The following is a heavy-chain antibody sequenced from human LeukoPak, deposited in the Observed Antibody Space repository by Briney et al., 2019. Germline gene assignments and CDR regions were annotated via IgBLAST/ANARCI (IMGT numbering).Heavy chain of an antibody. Sequence: SGTLSLTCGVSGGSISNTNWWSWVRPPPGQGLEWIGEISLSGLTNYNPSLKSPVTVSLDKSKNHLSLNLTSVTAPDTSLYYCSRENGAFSPFGYWGQGTLVTVPS. CDR2: ISLSGLT. CDR3: SRENGAFSPFGY. V-gene: IGHV4-4*02. D-gene: IGHD2-8*01. J-gene: IGHJ4*02. CDR1: GGSISNTNW.